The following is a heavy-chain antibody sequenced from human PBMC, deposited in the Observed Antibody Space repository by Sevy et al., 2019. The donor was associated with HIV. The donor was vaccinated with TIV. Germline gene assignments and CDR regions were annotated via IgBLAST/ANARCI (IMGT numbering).Heavy chain of an antibody. Sequence: GGSLRLSCAASGFTFSSYSMNWVRQAPGKGLEWVSYISSSSSYIYYADSVKGRFTISRDNAKNSLYLQMNSLRAEDTAVYYCARVKQPGIAAVGTFPYFDYWGQGTLVTVSS. V-gene: IGHV3-21*01. CDR3: ARVKQPGIAAVGTFPYFDY. J-gene: IGHJ4*02. D-gene: IGHD6-13*01. CDR1: GFTFSSYS. CDR2: ISSSSSYI.